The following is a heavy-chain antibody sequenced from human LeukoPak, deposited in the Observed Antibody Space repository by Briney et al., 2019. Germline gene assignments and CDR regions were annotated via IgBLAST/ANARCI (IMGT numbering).Heavy chain of an antibody. CDR3: AKDGLYSSSWHDY. CDR1: GFTVSNNY. Sequence: GGSLRLSCAASGFTVSNNYMSWVRQAPGKGLEWVSIIHSGGSTYYADSVKGRFTISRDNSKNTLYLQMNSLRAEDTAVYYCAKDGLYSSSWHDYWGQGTLVTVSS. V-gene: IGHV3-53*01. CDR2: IHSGGST. D-gene: IGHD6-13*01. J-gene: IGHJ4*02.